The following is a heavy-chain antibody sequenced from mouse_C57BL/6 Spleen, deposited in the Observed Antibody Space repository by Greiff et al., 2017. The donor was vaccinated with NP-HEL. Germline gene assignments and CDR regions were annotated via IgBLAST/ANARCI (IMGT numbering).Heavy chain of an antibody. V-gene: IGHV1-81*01. CDR2: IYPRSGNT. D-gene: IGHD1-1*01. CDR1: GYTFTSYG. J-gene: IGHJ3*01. Sequence: QVQLKQSGAELARPGASVKLSCKASGYTFTSYGISWVKQRTGQGLEWIGEIYPRSGNTYYNEKFKGKATLTADKSSSTAYMELRSLTSEDSAVYFCARSGDYYYGSSYGAWFAYWGQGTLVTVSA. CDR3: ARSGDYYYGSSYGAWFAY.